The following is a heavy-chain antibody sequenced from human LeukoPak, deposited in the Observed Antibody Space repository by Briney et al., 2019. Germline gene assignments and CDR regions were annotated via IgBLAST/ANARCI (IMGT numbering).Heavy chain of an antibody. J-gene: IGHJ4*02. CDR2: INPDGGNT. Sequence: GASVKVSCKASEYTFTDYYMHWVRQAPGQVLEWMGLINPDGGNTNYAQNFQGRVTLTRDTSTSTVYMELSSLRSEDTAIYYCARGTSGSYYSWGQGTLVIVSS. D-gene: IGHD1-26*01. V-gene: IGHV1-46*01. CDR1: EYTFTDYY. CDR3: ARGTSGSYYS.